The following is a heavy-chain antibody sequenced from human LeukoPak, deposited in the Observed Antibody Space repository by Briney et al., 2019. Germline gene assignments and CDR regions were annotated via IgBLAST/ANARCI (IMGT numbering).Heavy chain of an antibody. CDR2: IYSGGDT. Sequence: GGSLRLSCAVSEFTVYNSYMSRVRQAPGKGLEWVSIIYSGGDTFYVDSVKGRFTISRDKSKNTVYLQMNSLRAEDTAVYYCATRDRNNGVDYWGQGTQVTVSS. CDR3: ATRDRNNGVDY. D-gene: IGHD2-8*01. J-gene: IGHJ4*02. CDR1: EFTVYNSY. V-gene: IGHV3-53*01.